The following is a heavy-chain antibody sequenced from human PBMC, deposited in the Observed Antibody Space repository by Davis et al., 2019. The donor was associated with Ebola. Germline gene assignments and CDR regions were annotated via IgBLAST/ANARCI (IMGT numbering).Heavy chain of an antibody. Sequence: MPSETLSLTCAVYGGSFSSYYWRWIRQPPGKGLEWIGYIYYSGSTNYNPSLKSRVTISVDTSKNQFSLKLSSVTAADTAVYYCAKAVFGVVIKPFDYWGQGTLVTVSS. V-gene: IGHV4-59*01. D-gene: IGHD3-3*01. J-gene: IGHJ4*02. CDR1: GGSFSSYY. CDR3: AKAVFGVVIKPFDY. CDR2: IYYSGST.